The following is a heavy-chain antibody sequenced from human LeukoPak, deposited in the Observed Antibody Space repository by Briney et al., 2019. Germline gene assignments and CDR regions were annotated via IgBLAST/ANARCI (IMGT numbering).Heavy chain of an antibody. D-gene: IGHD5-18*01. CDR2: IYWDDDK. CDR3: AHSVDSAMVN. CDR1: GFSLSTSGVH. Sequence: SGPTLVNPTQTLTLTCTFSGFSLSTSGVHVGWIRQPPGKALEWLALIYWDDDKRYSPSLKSRLTIIKDTSKNLVVLTMTNIDPVDTATYYCAHSVDSAMVNWGQGTLVTVSS. J-gene: IGHJ4*02. V-gene: IGHV2-5*02.